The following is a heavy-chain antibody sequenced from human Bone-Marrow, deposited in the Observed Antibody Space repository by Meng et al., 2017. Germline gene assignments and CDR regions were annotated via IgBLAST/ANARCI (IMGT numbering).Heavy chain of an antibody. CDR3: ARGPLSAAGTMGYFQH. J-gene: IGHJ1*01. CDR2: IYYSGST. V-gene: IGHV4-31*03. CDR1: GGSISSGGYY. Sequence: QGQLQESGPGLVKPSQTLSLTCTGSGGSISSGGYYWSWIRQHPGKGLEWIGYIYYSGSTYYNPSLKSRVTISVDTSKNQFSLKLSSVTAADTAVYYCARGPLSAAGTMGYFQHWGQGTLVTVSS. D-gene: IGHD6-13*01.